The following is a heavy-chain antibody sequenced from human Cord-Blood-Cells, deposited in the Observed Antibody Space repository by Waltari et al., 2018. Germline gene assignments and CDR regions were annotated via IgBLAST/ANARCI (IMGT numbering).Heavy chain of an antibody. D-gene: IGHD6-13*01. CDR1: GFTFSSYA. J-gene: IGHJ4*02. CDR3: AKDRVAAAGKGDY. V-gene: IGHV3-23*01. CDR2: ISVSGGST. Sequence: EVQLLESGGGLVQPGGSLRLSCAASGFTFSSYAMSWVRQAPGKGLGWVSAISVSGGSTYYADSVKGRFTISRDNSKNTLYLQMNSLRAEDTAVYYCAKDRVAAAGKGDYWGQGTLVTVSS.